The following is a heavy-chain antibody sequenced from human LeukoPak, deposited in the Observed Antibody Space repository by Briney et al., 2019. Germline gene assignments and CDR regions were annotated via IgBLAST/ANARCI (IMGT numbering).Heavy chain of an antibody. CDR3: ARGLRLGELSLPDY. V-gene: IGHV3-21*01. Sequence: GGSLRLSCAASGFTFSSYSMNWVRQAPGKGLEWVSCISSSVSYIYYADSVKGRFTISRDNAKNSLYLQMNSLRAEDTAVYYCARGLRLGELSLPDYWGQGTLVTVSS. CDR1: GFTFSSYS. CDR2: ISSSVSYI. D-gene: IGHD3-16*02. J-gene: IGHJ4*02.